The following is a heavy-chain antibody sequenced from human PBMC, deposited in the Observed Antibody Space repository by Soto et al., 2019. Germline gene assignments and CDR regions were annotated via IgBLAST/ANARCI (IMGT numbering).Heavy chain of an antibody. CDR2: IIPIFGTA. D-gene: IGHD6-19*01. CDR1: GGTFSGYA. J-gene: IGHJ6*02. CDR3: ARPGSGWYSDYYYGMDV. Sequence: SVKVSCKASGGTFSGYAISWVRQAPGQGLEWMGGIIPIFGTANYAQKFQGRVTITADESTSTAYMELSSLRSEDTAVYYCARPGSGWYSDYYYGMDVWGQGTTVTVSS. V-gene: IGHV1-69*13.